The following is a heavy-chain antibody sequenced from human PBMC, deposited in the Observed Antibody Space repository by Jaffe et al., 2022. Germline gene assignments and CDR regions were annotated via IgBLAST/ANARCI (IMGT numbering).Heavy chain of an antibody. D-gene: IGHD6-13*01. J-gene: IGHJ4*02. CDR2: MNPNDGDT. Sequence: QVQLVQSGAEVKKPGASVKVSCKASGYTFTAHDINWVRQATGQGLEWMGYMNPNDGDTGYAPNFQGRVTMTRDTSISTAYMELSGLRSDDTAVYYCARDVRIATAGPKAGLDYWGQGTLVTVSS. CDR3: ARDVRIATAGPKAGLDY. CDR1: GYTFTAHD. V-gene: IGHV1-8*01.